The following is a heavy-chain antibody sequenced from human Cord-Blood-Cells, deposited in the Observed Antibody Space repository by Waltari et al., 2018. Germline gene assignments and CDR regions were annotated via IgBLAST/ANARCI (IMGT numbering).Heavy chain of an antibody. J-gene: IGHJ5*02. CDR2: INPDGGRT. V-gene: IGHV1-2*02. CDR1: GYTLTSYY. CDR3: ARSSTANWFDP. D-gene: IGHD2-2*01. Sequence: QLQLVQFGPEVKKPGASVKVACKAAGYTLTSYYMHWVRLAPGQGRWSIGWINPDGGRTNCGQKFQAGVTMSRDTSNSTAYMELSRLRSEDMAVYYFARSSTANWFDPWGRGALVAVSS.